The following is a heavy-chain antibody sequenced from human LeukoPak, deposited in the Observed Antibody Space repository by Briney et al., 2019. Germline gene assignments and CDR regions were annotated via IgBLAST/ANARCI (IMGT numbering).Heavy chain of an antibody. CDR3: ATSGEGGHFDY. V-gene: IGHV4-30-4*01. D-gene: IGHD3-10*01. CDR2: IYYSGST. J-gene: IGHJ4*02. CDR1: GGSISSGDYY. Sequence: SETLSLTCTVSGGSISSGDYYWSWIRQPPGNGLEWIGYIYYSGSTYYNPSLKSRVTISVDTSKNQFSLKLSSVTAADTAVYYCATSGEGGHFDYWGQGTLVTVSS.